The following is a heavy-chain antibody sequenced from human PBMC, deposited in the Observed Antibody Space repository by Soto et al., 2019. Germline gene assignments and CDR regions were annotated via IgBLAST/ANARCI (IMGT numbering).Heavy chain of an antibody. CDR2: ISSSSSYT. CDR3: ARNIGSLQGSQRFDP. J-gene: IGHJ5*02. Sequence: GGSLRLSCAASGFTFTDYYTSWIRQAPGKGLEWVSYISSSSSYTNYADTMRGRFTISRDNAKNSLYLQMNSLRAEDTAGYYCARNIGSLQGSQRFDPWGQGTLVTVSS. V-gene: IGHV3-11*06. CDR1: GFTFTDYY. D-gene: IGHD2-15*01.